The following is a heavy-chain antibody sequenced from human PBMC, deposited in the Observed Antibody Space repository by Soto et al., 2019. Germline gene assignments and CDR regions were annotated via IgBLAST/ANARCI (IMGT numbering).Heavy chain of an antibody. CDR2: IRSKANSYAT. J-gene: IGHJ6*02. CDR1: GFTFSGSA. V-gene: IGHV3-73*01. D-gene: IGHD3-10*01. Sequence: PGGSLRLSCAASGFTFSGSAMYWVRQASGKGLGWVGRIRSKANSYATAYAASVKGRFTISRDDSKNTAYLQMNSLKTEDTAVYYCTTDHGITMVRGVIFYYGMDVWGQGTTVTVSS. CDR3: TTDHGITMVRGVIFYYGMDV.